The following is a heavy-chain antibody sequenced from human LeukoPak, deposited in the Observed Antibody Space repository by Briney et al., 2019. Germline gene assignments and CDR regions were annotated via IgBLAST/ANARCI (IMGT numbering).Heavy chain of an antibody. CDR1: RFTFSSYW. CDR3: ARDWDTDGMDL. Sequence: PGGSLRLSCAASRFTFSSYWMHWVRQAPGKGLVWVPRINNDGSSTNYADSVKGRFTISRDNAKNTLYLQMNSLRAEDTAVYYCARDWDTDGMDLWGQGTTVTFSS. V-gene: IGHV3-74*01. J-gene: IGHJ6*02. CDR2: INNDGSST. D-gene: IGHD1-26*01.